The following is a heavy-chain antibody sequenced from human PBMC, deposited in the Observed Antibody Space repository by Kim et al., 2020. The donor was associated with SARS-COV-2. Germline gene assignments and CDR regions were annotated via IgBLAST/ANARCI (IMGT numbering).Heavy chain of an antibody. Sequence: SQTLSLTCAISGDSVSSDSAGWNWIRQSASRSLEWLGRTYYRSEWYNDYAVSVKSRITINADTSKNQFSLQLNSVTPEDTAVYYCARGGIPVDRAYFYALDVWGQGTTVTVSS. V-gene: IGHV6-1*01. CDR1: GDSVSSDSAG. CDR2: TYYRSEWYN. J-gene: IGHJ6*02. D-gene: IGHD3-16*01. CDR3: ARGGIPVDRAYFYALDV.